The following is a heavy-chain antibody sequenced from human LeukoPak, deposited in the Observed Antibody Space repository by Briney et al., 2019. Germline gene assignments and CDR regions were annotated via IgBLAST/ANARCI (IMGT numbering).Heavy chain of an antibody. CDR3: ATRNAMDYDFWSGPTDY. CDR2: INPSGAST. V-gene: IGHV1-46*01. J-gene: IGHJ4*02. Sequence: ASVKVSCKASEYTFTSYYMHWVRQAPGQGLEWMGIINPSGASTNYAQKFQGRVTMTRGTSTSTVYMELSSLRSEDTAVYYCATRNAMDYDFWSGPTDYWGQGTLVTVSS. CDR1: EYTFTSYY. D-gene: IGHD3-3*01.